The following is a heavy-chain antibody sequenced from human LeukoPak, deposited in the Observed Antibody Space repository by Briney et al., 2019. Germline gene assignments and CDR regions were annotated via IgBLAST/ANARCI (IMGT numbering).Heavy chain of an antibody. CDR2: ISGSGGST. CDR1: GFTFSSYA. V-gene: IGHV3-23*01. CDR3: ARGRGVSLDY. Sequence: GGSLRLSCAASGFTFSSYAMSWVRQAPGKGLEWVSAISGSGGSTYYADSVKGRFTISRDNAKNTLNLQMNSLRAEDTAVYYCARGRGVSLDYWGQGALVTVSS. J-gene: IGHJ4*02. D-gene: IGHD3-10*01.